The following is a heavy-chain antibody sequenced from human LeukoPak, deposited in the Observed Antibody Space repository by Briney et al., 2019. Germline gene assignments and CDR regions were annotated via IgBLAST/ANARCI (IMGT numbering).Heavy chain of an antibody. V-gene: IGHV3-7*01. D-gene: IGHD6-13*01. CDR1: GFTFSSYW. CDR2: INQDGSGK. J-gene: IGHJ4*02. Sequence: PGGSLRLSCAASGFTFSSYWTSWVRQAPGKGLEWVANINQDGSGKYYVDSVKGRFTISRDNAKNSLYLQMNSLRAEDTAVYYCARGIAGSFDYWGQGTLVTVSS. CDR3: ARGIAGSFDY.